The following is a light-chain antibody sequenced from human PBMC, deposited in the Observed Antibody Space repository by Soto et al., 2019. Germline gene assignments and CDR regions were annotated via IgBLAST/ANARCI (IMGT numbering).Light chain of an antibody. CDR1: RSNIGGNT. V-gene: IGLV1-44*01. Sequence: QAVVTQPPSASATPGQRVSISCSGSRSNIGGNTVNWYQQLPGTAPKLVIFRDDQRPPGVPDRLSGSKSGTSASLAIRGLQSEDEADYYCAVWDDSLNAYVFGPGTKLTVL. CDR2: RDD. J-gene: IGLJ1*01. CDR3: AVWDDSLNAYV.